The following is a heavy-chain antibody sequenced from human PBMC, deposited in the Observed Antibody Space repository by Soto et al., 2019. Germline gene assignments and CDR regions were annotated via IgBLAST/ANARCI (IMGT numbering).Heavy chain of an antibody. CDR2: MNPNNGNT. V-gene: IGHV1-8*02. CDR1: GYTFTSYG. Sequence: GASVKVSCKASGYTFTSYGMHWVRQAPGQRLEWMGWMNPNNGNTGYAQKFQGRVTMTRNTSISTAYMELSSLRSEDTAVYYCARAGLRSPHYYYMDVWGKGTTVTVSS. J-gene: IGHJ6*03. D-gene: IGHD4-17*01. CDR3: ARAGLRSPHYYYMDV.